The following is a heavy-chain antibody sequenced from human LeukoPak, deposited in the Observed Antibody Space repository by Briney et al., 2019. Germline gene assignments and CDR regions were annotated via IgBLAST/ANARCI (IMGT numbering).Heavy chain of an antibody. CDR1: GYSFTSYW. J-gene: IGHJ4*02. D-gene: IGHD2-2*01. V-gene: IGHV5-51*01. CDR2: IYPGDSDT. Sequence: GESLKISCKGFGYSFTSYWIAWVRKMPGKGLEWMGIIYPGDSDTRYSPSFQGQVTISGDKSISTVYLQWSSLKASDTAMYYCARVDLYCSSTSCYSFDYWGQGTLVTVSS. CDR3: ARVDLYCSSTSCYSFDY.